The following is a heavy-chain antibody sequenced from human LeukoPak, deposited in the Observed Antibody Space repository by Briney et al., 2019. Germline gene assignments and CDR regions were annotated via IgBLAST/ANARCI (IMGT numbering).Heavy chain of an antibody. CDR1: GYTFTSYG. D-gene: IGHD5-24*01. V-gene: IGHV1-18*01. J-gene: IGHJ3*02. CDR3: ARDGYTLGAFDI. Sequence: ASVKVSCKASGYTFTSYGISWVRQAPGQGLEWMGWINPNSGGTNYAQKFQGRVTITADESTSTAYMELSSLRSEDTAVYYCARDGYTLGAFDIWGQGTMVTVSS. CDR2: INPNSGGT.